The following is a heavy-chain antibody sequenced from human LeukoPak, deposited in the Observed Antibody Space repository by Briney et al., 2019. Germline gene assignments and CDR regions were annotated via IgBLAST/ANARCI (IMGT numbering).Heavy chain of an antibody. D-gene: IGHD6-13*01. CDR2: ISSSSSYI. J-gene: IGHJ6*02. CDR3: AREGVWRQQLVDYYYGMDV. V-gene: IGHV3-21*01. CDR1: GFTFSSYS. Sequence: GGSLRLSCAASGFTFSSYSMNWVRQAPGKGLEWVSSISSSSSYIYYADSVKGRFTISRDNAKNSLYLQMNSLRAEDTAVYYCAREGVWRQQLVDYYYGMDVWGQGTTVTVSS.